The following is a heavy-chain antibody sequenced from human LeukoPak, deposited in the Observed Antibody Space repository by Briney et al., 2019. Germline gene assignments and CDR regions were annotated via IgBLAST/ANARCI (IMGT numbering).Heavy chain of an antibody. V-gene: IGHV5-51*01. CDR2: IYPGDSDT. J-gene: IGHJ6*03. D-gene: IGHD3-3*01. CDR1: GYSFTSYW. CDR3: ARGVVINRSYYYYYYMDV. Sequence: GESLKISCKGSGYSFTSYWIGWVRQMPGKGLEWMGIIYPGDSDTRYSPSFQGQVTISADKSISTAYLQWSSLKASDTAMYYCARGVVINRSYYYYYYMDVWGKGTTVTVSS.